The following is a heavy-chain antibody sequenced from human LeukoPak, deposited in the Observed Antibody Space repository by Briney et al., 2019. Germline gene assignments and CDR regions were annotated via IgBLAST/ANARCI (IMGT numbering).Heavy chain of an antibody. CDR1: DCSISSSSYY. J-gene: IGHJ5*02. D-gene: IGHD2-2*01. CDR3: ARRGYCSSISCYEYWFDP. V-gene: IGHV4-39*01. CDR2: IYYSGST. Sequence: PSETLSLTCTVSDCSISSSSYYWCWIRQPPGKRLEWIGIIYYSGSTYYNPSLKSRLTISVDTSKNQFSLKLSSVTATDTAVYYCARRGYCSSISCYEYWFDPWGQGTLVTVS.